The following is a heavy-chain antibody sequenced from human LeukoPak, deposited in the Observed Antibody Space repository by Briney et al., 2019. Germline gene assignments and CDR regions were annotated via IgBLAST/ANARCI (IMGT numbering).Heavy chain of an antibody. J-gene: IGHJ4*02. CDR2: INHSGST. V-gene: IGHV4-34*01. CDR1: GGSFSGYY. D-gene: IGHD6-19*01. Sequence: PSETLSLTCAVYGGSFSGYYWSWIRQPPGKGLEWIGEINHSGSTNYNPSLKSRVTISVDTSKNQFSLKLSSVTAADTAVYYCARDSSGWYMSDYWGQGTLVTVSS. CDR3: ARDSSGWYMSDY.